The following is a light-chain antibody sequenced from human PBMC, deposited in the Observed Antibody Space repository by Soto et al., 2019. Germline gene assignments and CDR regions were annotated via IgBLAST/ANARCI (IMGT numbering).Light chain of an antibody. CDR3: QQYGSSGT. J-gene: IGKJ1*01. Sequence: EILLTQSPGTLSLSPGERATLSCRASQSVSNNYLAWYQQKPGHAPSLLIYGASNRATGIPDRLSGSGSGTDFTLTISRLEPEDFPVYYCQQYGSSGTFGQGTKVDIK. V-gene: IGKV3-20*01. CDR1: QSVSNNY. CDR2: GAS.